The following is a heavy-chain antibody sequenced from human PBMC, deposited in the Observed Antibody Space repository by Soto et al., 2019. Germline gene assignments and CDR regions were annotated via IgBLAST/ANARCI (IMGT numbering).Heavy chain of an antibody. Sequence: GESLKISCKGSGYSFTSYWIGWVRQMPGKGLEWMGIIYPGDSDTRYSPSFQGQVTISADKSISTAYLQWSSLKASDTAMYYCARLPGVRMYYYYYMDVWGKGTTVTVSS. CDR2: IYPGDSDT. J-gene: IGHJ6*03. V-gene: IGHV5-51*01. CDR3: ARLPGVRMYYYYYMDV. CDR1: GYSFTSYW. D-gene: IGHD2-15*01.